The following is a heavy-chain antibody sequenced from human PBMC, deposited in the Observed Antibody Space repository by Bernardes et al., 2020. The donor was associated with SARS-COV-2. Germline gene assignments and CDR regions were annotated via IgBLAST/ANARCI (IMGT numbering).Heavy chain of an antibody. V-gene: IGHV3-74*01. CDR3: AKGSFGVELLHAFDI. D-gene: IGHD3-3*01. J-gene: IGHJ3*02. CDR1: GFTFRSYW. Sequence: GGSLRLSCAASGFTFRSYWMHWVRQAPGKGLVWVSRINSDGSSTSYADSVKGRFTISRDNAKNTLYLQMNSLRAEDTAIYYCAKGSFGVELLHAFDIWGQGTMVTVSS. CDR2: INSDGSST.